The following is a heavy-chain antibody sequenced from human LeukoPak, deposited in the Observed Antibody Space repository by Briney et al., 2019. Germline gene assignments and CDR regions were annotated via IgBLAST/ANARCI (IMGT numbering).Heavy chain of an antibody. J-gene: IGHJ1*01. CDR2: ISSSGSTI. D-gene: IGHD4-17*01. CDR3: ARDLLGDYGPEYFQH. Sequence: GGSLRLSCAASGFTFSDYYMSWIRQAPGKGLEWVSYISSSGSTIYYADSVKGRFTISRDNAKNTLYLQMNSLRAEDTAVYYCARDLLGDYGPEYFQHWGQGTLVTVSS. V-gene: IGHV3-11*01. CDR1: GFTFSDYY.